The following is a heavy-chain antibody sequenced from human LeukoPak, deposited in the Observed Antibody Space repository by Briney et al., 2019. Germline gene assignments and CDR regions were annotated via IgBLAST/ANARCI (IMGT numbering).Heavy chain of an antibody. J-gene: IGHJ4*02. V-gene: IGHV3-7*01. Sequence: GGSLRLSCAASGFIFSSYWMSWVRQAPGKGLEWVANIKQDGSEKYYVDSVKGRFTIYRDNVKNSLYLQMNSLRAEDTAVYYCARDAGDLDYDYVWGSYRQRSDYFDDWGQGTLVTVSS. CDR2: IKQDGSEK. D-gene: IGHD3-16*02. CDR3: ARDAGDLDYDYVWGSYRQRSDYFDD. CDR1: GFIFSSYW.